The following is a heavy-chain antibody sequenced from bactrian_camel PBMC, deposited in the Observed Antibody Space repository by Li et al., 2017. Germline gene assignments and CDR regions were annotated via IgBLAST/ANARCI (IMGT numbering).Heavy chain of an antibody. Sequence: HVQLVESGGGSVQAGGSLRLSCAAPGYIGNKHCRGWLRQAPGAERAGVAAIDSDGSTHYARSVAGRFTISKDNAKNTLYLQMNSLKPEDTATYYCAAVPSYGGNRCDTVLSEFNYLGQGTQVTVS. CDR2: IDSDGST. J-gene: IGHJ4*01. CDR1: GYIGNKHC. CDR3: AAVPSYGGNRCDTVLSEFNY. D-gene: IGHD6*01. V-gene: IGHV3S53*01.